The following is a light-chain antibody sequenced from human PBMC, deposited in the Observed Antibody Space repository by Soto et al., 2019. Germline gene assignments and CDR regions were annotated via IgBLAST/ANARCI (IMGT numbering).Light chain of an antibody. Sequence: ILMTQSPATLSVSPGERATLSCRASQSVGSNYLAWYQQKPGHAPSLLIYGASSGPTGIPDRLSGSGSGTDFTLTISRLEPEDFAVYYCQQYGSSRTFGQGTKVDIK. J-gene: IGKJ1*01. V-gene: IGKV3-20*01. CDR3: QQYGSSRT. CDR2: GAS. CDR1: QSVGSNY.